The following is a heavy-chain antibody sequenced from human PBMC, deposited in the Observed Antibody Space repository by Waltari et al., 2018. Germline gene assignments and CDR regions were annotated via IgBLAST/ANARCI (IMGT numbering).Heavy chain of an antibody. CDR1: GFTFSSYG. Sequence: QVQLVESGGGVVQPGRSLRLSCAASGFTFSSYGMHWVRQAPGKGLEWVAVIWYDGSNKYYADSVKGRFTISRDNSKNTLYLQMNSLRAEDTAVYYCARDGSYYDFWSGYSQAYYYYMDVWGKGTTVTVSS. CDR2: IWYDGSNK. D-gene: IGHD3-3*01. CDR3: ARDGSYYDFWSGYSQAYYYYMDV. J-gene: IGHJ6*03. V-gene: IGHV3-33*01.